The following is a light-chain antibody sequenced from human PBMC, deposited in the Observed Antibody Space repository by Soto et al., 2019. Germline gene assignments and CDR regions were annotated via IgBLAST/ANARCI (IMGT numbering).Light chain of an antibody. J-gene: IGKJ1*01. Sequence: IQMTQSPSTLPASVGYRVTITCGASQTISSWLAWYQQKPGKAPKVLIYKASTLKSGVPSRFSGSGSGTEFTLTISSLKTDDFATYYCQHYNSYSEAFCQGTKVDIK. V-gene: IGKV1-5*03. CDR2: KAS. CDR3: QHYNSYSEA. CDR1: QTISSW.